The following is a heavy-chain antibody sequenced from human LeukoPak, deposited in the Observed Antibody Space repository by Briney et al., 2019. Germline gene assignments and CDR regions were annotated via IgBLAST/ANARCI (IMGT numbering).Heavy chain of an antibody. Sequence: SVKVSCKASGGTFSSYAISWVRQAPGQGLEWMGRIIPTFGIANYAQKFQGRVTITADKSTSTAYMELSSLRSEDTAVYYCARNYGSGTGLFDPWGQGTLVTVSS. J-gene: IGHJ5*02. V-gene: IGHV1-69*04. CDR1: GGTFSSYA. CDR3: ARNYGSGTGLFDP. D-gene: IGHD3-10*01. CDR2: IIPTFGIA.